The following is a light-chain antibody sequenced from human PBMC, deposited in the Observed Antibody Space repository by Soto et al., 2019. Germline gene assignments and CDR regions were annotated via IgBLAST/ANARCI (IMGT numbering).Light chain of an antibody. Sequence: EIVLTQSPGTLSFSPGDTATLSCRASHSVGRSSLAWYQQKPGQPPRLLISGASSRATGIPDRFSGSGSVTDFTLTISRLEPEDLAVYYCQQRSNWPRTFGQGTKV. CDR1: HSVGRSS. CDR3: QQRSNWPRT. V-gene: IGKV3D-20*02. CDR2: GAS. J-gene: IGKJ1*01.